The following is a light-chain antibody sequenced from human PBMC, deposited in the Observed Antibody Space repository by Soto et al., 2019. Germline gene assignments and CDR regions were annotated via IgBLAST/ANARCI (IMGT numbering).Light chain of an antibody. CDR1: SSNMGSNA. Sequence: QPVLTQPPSASGTPGQRVTISCSGSSSNMGSNAVNWYQQLPGTAPKILIYTNNQRPSGVPDRFSGSKSGTSASLAISGLRSEDEADYYCAGWDDSLNGWVFGGGTQLTVL. CDR2: TNN. CDR3: AGWDDSLNGWV. V-gene: IGLV1-44*01. J-gene: IGLJ3*02.